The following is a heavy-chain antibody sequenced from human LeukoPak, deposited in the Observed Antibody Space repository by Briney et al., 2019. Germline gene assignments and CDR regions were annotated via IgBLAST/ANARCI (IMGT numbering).Heavy chain of an antibody. CDR2: INAGNGNT. D-gene: IGHD5-18*01. Sequence: ASVKVSCEAFGYSFISYAMHWVRQAPGQRLEWMGWINAGNGNTKYSQKFQDKVTITRDTSASTAYMELSSLSSEDTAVYYCARSLQLWSDYWGQGTLVTVSS. V-gene: IGHV1-3*01. CDR1: GYSFISYA. CDR3: ARSLQLWSDY. J-gene: IGHJ4*02.